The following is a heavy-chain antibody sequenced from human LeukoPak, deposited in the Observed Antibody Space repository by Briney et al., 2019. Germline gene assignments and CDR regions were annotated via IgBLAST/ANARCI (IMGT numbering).Heavy chain of an antibody. J-gene: IGHJ4*02. D-gene: IGHD1-26*01. CDR1: GGTFSSYA. Sequence: SVKVSCKASGGTFSSYAISWVRQAPGQGLEWMGGIIPIFGTANYAQKFQGRVTITADESTSTAYMELSSLRSEDTAAYYCASIRSGSYRNFDYWGQGTLVTVSS. V-gene: IGHV1-69*01. CDR2: IIPIFGTA. CDR3: ASIRSGSYRNFDY.